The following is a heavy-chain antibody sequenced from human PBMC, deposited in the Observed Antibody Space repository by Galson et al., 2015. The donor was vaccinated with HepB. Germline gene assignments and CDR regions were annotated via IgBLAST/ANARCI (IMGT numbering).Heavy chain of an antibody. D-gene: IGHD2-2*01. V-gene: IGHV3-23*01. CDR2: ISGSGGST. Sequence: SLRLSCAASGFTFNSYAMSWVRQAPGKGLEWVSAISGSGGSTYYADSVKGRFTISRDSSKKTLYLQMNSLRVEDTAVYYCAKALLAPLVAGSMDYYYMDVWGKGTTVTVSS. CDR1: GFTFNSYA. J-gene: IGHJ6*03. CDR3: AKALLAPLVAGSMDYYYMDV.